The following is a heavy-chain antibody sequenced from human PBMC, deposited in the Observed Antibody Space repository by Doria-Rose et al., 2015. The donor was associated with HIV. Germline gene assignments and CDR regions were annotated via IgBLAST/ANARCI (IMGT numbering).Heavy chain of an antibody. CDR3: ARIKSSRWYHKYYFDF. V-gene: IGHV2-26*01. CDR1: GVSLSSPGMG. J-gene: IGHJ4*02. D-gene: IGHD6-13*01. Sequence: QITLKEYGPVLVKPTETLTLTCTVSGVSLSSPGMGVSWIRQPPGKALAWLANICSDDGRSYKTSLKSRLTISRGTSKSQVVLTMTDMDPVDTATYYCARIKSSRWYHKYYFDFWGQGTLVIVSA. CDR2: ICSDDGR.